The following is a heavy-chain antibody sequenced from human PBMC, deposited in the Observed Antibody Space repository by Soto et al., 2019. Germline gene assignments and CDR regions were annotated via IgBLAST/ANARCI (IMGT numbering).Heavy chain of an antibody. J-gene: IGHJ4*02. CDR1: GFAFRNYA. Sequence: GGSLRLSCAASGFAFRNYAMSWVRQAPGKGLEWVSDISGNGGSTYDADSVKGRFTISRDNSENTLYLQMNNLRAEDTAVYYCAKEGGFWNGYYFDYWGQGIVVTVSS. D-gene: IGHD3-3*01. CDR3: AKEGGFWNGYYFDY. CDR2: ISGNGGST. V-gene: IGHV3-23*01.